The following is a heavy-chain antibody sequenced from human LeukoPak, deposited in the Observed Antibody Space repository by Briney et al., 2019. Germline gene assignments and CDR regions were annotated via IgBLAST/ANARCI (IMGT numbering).Heavy chain of an antibody. CDR1: GLTISSYG. V-gene: IGHV3-30*18. CDR3: ANSIAAAGTNY. J-gene: IGHJ4*02. CDR2: ISYDGSNK. Sequence: GGSLRLSCAASGLTISSYGMHWVRQAPGKGLEWVAVISYDGSNKYYADSVKGRFTISRDNSKNTLYLQMNSLRVEDTAVYYCANSIAAAGTNYWGQGTLVTVSS. D-gene: IGHD6-13*01.